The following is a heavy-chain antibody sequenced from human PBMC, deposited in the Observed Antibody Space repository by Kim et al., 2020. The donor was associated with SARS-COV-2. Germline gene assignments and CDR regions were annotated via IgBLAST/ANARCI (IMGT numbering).Heavy chain of an antibody. CDR3: ARLNWVYYYYYGMDV. V-gene: IGHV4-39*07. D-gene: IGHD7-27*01. J-gene: IGHJ6*02. CDR2: IYYSGST. CDR1: GGSISSSSYY. Sequence: SETLSLTCTVSGGSISSSSYYWGWIRQPPGKGLEWIGSIYYSGSTYYNPSLKSRVTISVDTSKNQFSLKLSSVTAADTAVYYCARLNWVYYYYYGMDVWGQGTTVTVSS.